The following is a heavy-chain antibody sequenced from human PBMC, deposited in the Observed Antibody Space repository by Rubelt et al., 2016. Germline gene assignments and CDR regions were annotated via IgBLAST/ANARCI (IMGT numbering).Heavy chain of an antibody. CDR1: GGSISSYY. Sequence: QVQLQESGPGLVKPSETLSLTCTVSGGSISSYYWSWIRQPPGKGLEWIGYIYYSGSTNYNPSLKSRATISIDTSKTQFSLKLSAVTAADTAVYYCARARSGSPRFGFDDWGQGTLVTVSS. CDR2: IYYSGST. V-gene: IGHV4-59*01. J-gene: IGHJ4*02. D-gene: IGHD6-25*01. CDR3: ARARSGSPRFGFDD.